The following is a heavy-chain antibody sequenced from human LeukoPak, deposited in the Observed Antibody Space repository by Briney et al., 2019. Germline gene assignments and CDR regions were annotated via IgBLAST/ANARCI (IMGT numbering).Heavy chain of an antibody. CDR1: GFTFDDYA. Sequence: SLRLSCAASGFTFDDYAMHWVRQAPGKGLEWVSGIRWNSGSIGYADSVKGRFTISRDNAKNSLYLQMNSLRAEDTALYYCAKDSTGIAAAFDYWGQGTLVTVSS. CDR3: AKDSTGIAAAFDY. J-gene: IGHJ4*02. D-gene: IGHD6-13*01. V-gene: IGHV3-9*01. CDR2: IRWNSGSI.